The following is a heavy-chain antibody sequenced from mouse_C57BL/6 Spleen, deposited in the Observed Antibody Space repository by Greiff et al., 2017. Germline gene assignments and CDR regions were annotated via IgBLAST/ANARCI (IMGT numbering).Heavy chain of an antibody. V-gene: IGHV1-50*01. Sequence: QVHVKQPGAELVKPGASVKLSCKASGYTFTSYWMQWVKQRPGQGLEWIGEIDPSDSYTNYNQKFKGKATLTVDTSSSTASMQLSSLTSEDSAVYYCARDFDGDYWGQGTTLTVSS. CDR3: ARDFDGDY. J-gene: IGHJ2*01. CDR2: IDPSDSYT. CDR1: GYTFTSYW.